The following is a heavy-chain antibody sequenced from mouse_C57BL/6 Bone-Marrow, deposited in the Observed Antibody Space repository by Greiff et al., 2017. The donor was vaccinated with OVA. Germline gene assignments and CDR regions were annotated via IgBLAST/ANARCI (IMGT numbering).Heavy chain of an antibody. Sequence: VQLQQSGAELVKPGASVKMSCTASGYTFTSYWITWVRQRPGQGLEWIGDIYPGSGSTNYNETFKSKATLTVDTSSSTAYMQISSLTSEDSAVYYCARFPITTVVATDLDWYFEVWGTGTTVTVSS. V-gene: IGHV1-55*01. D-gene: IGHD1-1*01. CDR2: IYPGSGST. CDR1: GYTFTSYW. CDR3: ARFPITTVVATDLDWYFEV. J-gene: IGHJ1*03.